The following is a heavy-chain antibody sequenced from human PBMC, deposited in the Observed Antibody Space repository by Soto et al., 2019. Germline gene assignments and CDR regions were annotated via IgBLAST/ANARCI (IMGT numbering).Heavy chain of an antibody. Sequence: GESLKISCKGSGYTFTAYWIGWVRQMPGKGLEWMGIIYPGDSDTRYSPSFQGQVTISAGKSITTAYLQWSSLKASDSAMFYCARGGYSGNSKDPFYIWGPGTMVTVSS. J-gene: IGHJ3*02. D-gene: IGHD6-25*01. V-gene: IGHV5-51*01. CDR2: IYPGDSDT. CDR3: ARGGYSGNSKDPFYI. CDR1: GYTFTAYW.